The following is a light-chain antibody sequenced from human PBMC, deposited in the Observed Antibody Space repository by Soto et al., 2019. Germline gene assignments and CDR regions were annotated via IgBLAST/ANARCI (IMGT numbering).Light chain of an antibody. CDR2: KAS. Sequence: DIHMTQSPSTLSASVGDRVTITCRASQSISSWLAWYQQKPGKAPNLLIYKASSLESGVPSRFSGSGSGTEFTLPISSLQPDDFATYYCQQYENYYTFGQGTKLEIK. J-gene: IGKJ2*01. CDR1: QSISSW. V-gene: IGKV1-5*03. CDR3: QQYENYYT.